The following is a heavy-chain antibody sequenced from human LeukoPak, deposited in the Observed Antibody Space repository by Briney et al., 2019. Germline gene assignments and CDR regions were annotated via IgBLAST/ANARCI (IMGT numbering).Heavy chain of an antibody. D-gene: IGHD6-6*01. CDR2: ISYDGSNK. V-gene: IGHV3-30*18. J-gene: IGHJ4*02. Sequence: GGSLRLSCAASGFTFSSYGMHWVRQAPGKGLEWVAVISYDGSNKYYADSVKGRFTISRDNSKNTLYLQMNSLRAEDTAVYYCAKVPYSSSFAALLNWGQGTLVTVSS. CDR1: GFTFSSYG. CDR3: AKVPYSSSFAALLN.